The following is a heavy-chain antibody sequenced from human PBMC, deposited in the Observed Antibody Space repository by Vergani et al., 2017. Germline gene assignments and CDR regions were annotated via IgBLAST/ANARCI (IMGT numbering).Heavy chain of an antibody. CDR3: ARVGDDSMGFDI. CDR1: GYTFTSYA. V-gene: IGHV1-3*01. D-gene: IGHD3-22*01. J-gene: IGHJ3*02. CDR2: INAGNGNT. Sequence: QVQLVQSGAEVKKPGASVKVSCKASGYTFTSYAMHWVRQAPGQRLEWMGWINAGNGNTKYSQKFQGRVTITRDTSASTAYMELSSLRSEDTAVYYCARVGDDSMGFDIWGQGTMVTVSS.